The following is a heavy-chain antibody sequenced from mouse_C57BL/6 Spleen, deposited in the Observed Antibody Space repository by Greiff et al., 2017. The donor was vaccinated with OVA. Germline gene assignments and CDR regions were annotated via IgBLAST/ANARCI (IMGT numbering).Heavy chain of an antibody. CDR2: IDPSDSYT. CDR1: GYPFTSYW. V-gene: IGHV1-50*01. Sequence: QVQLQQPGAELVKPGASVKLSCKASGYPFTSYWMQWVKQRPGQGLEWIGEIDPSDSYTNYNQKFKGKATLTVDTSSSTAYMQLSSLTSEDSAVYYCARSGYDGYFMDYWGQGTSVTVSS. J-gene: IGHJ4*01. CDR3: ARSGYDGYFMDY. D-gene: IGHD2-3*01.